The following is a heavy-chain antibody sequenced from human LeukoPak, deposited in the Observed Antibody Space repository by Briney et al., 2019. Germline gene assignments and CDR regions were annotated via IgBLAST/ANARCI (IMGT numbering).Heavy chain of an antibody. Sequence: GGSLRLSCAASGFTFSSYSMNWVRQAPGKGLEWVSSISSSSSYIYYADSVKGRFTISRDNAKNSLYLQMNSLRAEDTAVYYCARDMDSGSPYDYWGQGTLVTVPS. V-gene: IGHV3-21*01. D-gene: IGHD1-1*01. J-gene: IGHJ4*02. CDR2: ISSSSSYI. CDR1: GFTFSSYS. CDR3: ARDMDSGSPYDY.